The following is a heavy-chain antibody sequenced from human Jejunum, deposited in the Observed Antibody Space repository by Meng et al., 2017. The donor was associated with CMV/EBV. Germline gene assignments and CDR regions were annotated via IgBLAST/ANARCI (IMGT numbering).Heavy chain of an antibody. CDR3: ARDGRANSEYPYFDY. CDR2: INWKSGKM. J-gene: IGHJ4*02. V-gene: IGHV3-9*01. CDR1: FTRDDYA. Sequence: FTRDDYAMHWVRQAPGKGLEWVARINWKSGKMAYADSVKGRFTISRDNVKNSLYLQMDSLTTEDTALYYCARDGRANSEYPYFDYWGQGTLVTVSS. D-gene: IGHD2/OR15-2a*01.